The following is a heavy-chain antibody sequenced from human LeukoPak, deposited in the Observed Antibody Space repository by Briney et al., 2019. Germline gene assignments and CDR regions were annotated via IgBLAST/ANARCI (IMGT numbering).Heavy chain of an antibody. Sequence: GASVTVSFTSSVYTFTNYGISWVRQAPGQGLGGMGWISAYNGNTNYAQKLQDRVTMTTDTSTSTAYMEVRSLRSDDTAVYYCARGAYCGGDCYQRSLDYWGQGALVTVSS. CDR3: ARGAYCGGDCYQRSLDY. CDR1: VYTFTNYG. D-gene: IGHD2-21*02. J-gene: IGHJ4*02. CDR2: ISAYNGNT. V-gene: IGHV1-18*01.